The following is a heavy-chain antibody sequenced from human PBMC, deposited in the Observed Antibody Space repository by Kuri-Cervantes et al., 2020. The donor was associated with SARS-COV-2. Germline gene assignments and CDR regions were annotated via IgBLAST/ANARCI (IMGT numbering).Heavy chain of an antibody. CDR3: ARDRRRITIFGVDEDIMDV. V-gene: IGHV4-34*01. D-gene: IGHD3-3*01. J-gene: IGHJ6*02. CDR1: GGSFSDYY. Sequence: SQTLSLTCAVYGGSFSDYYWSWVRQPPGTGLEWIGEINHSGNTNYDPSLKSRVTISIDTSKNQFSLKLSSVTAADTAVYYFARDRRRITIFGVDEDIMDVRGQGTTVTVSS. CDR2: INHSGNT.